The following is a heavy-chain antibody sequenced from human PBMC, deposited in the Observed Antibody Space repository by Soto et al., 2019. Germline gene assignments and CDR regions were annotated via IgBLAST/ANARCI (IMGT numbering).Heavy chain of an antibody. J-gene: IGHJ6*02. CDR1: GFTFRNYD. CDR3: ARTDRDFYGLDV. V-gene: IGHV3-13*05. Sequence: EVQLVESGGGLVQPGGSLRLSCEASGFTFRNYDMHWVRHGTGKGLEWVSGISAAGDPDYADSVEGRFTISRENAQTSSFLQMNTLRVGDKAVYYCARTDRDFYGLDVWGQGTTVIVSS. CDR2: ISAAGDP.